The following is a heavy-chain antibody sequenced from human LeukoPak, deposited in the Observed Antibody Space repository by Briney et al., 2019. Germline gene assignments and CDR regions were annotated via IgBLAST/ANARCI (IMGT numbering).Heavy chain of an antibody. CDR1: GGSFSGYY. Sequence: PSETLSLTCAVYGGSFSGYYWSWIRQPPGRGREWIGEINHSGSTNYNPSLKSRVTISVDTSKNQFSLKLSSVTAADTAVYYCARGRYGAYDYWGQGTLVTVSS. J-gene: IGHJ4*02. CDR2: INHSGST. V-gene: IGHV4-34*01. D-gene: IGHD1-1*01. CDR3: ARGRYGAYDY.